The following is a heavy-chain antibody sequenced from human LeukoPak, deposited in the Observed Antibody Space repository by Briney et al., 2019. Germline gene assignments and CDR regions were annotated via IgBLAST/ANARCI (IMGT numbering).Heavy chain of an antibody. CDR3: ARRRTGYQLYYFDY. CDR1: GGSFSGYY. CDR2: INHSGST. V-gene: IGHV4-34*01. D-gene: IGHD3/OR15-3a*01. J-gene: IGHJ4*02. Sequence: PSETLSLTCAVYGGSFSGYYWSWIRQPPGKWLEWIGEINHSGSTNYNPSLKSRVTISVDTSKNQFSLKLSSVTAADTAVYYCARRRTGYQLYYFDYWGQGTLVTVSS.